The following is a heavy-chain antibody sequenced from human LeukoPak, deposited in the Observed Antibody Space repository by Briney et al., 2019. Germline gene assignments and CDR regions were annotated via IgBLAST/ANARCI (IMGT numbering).Heavy chain of an antibody. D-gene: IGHD6-13*01. V-gene: IGHV3-48*04. CDR1: GFTFSTHD. CDR2: ISSRSSTI. J-gene: IGHJ5*02. Sequence: GGSLRLSCAASGFTFSTHDLNWVRQAPGKGLEWVSFISSRSSTIYYADSVKGRFTISRDNAKKSLYLQMNSLRAEDTALYYCAKDVSYRSSWFNWFAPWGQGTLVTVSS. CDR3: AKDVSYRSSWFNWFAP.